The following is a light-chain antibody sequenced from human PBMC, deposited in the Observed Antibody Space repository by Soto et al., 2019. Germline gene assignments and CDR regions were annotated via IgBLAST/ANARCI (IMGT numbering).Light chain of an antibody. CDR3: KQYSSFWT. V-gene: IGKV1-5*01. CDR2: DAS. J-gene: IGKJ1*01. CDR1: QNIHSW. Sequence: DIQSTHSPSSLSASVVDRVTITCLASQNIHSWLAWYQQKPGKVPKLLIYDASSVKSGFPSRFSGSRSGTEFTLTINSLQPDDFATYYCKQYSSFWTFGQGTKVDIK.